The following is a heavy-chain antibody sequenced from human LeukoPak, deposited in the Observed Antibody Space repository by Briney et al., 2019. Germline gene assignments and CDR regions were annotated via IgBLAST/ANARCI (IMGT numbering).Heavy chain of an antibody. J-gene: IGHJ5*02. CDR3: ARGADGVSSNSRGWFDP. CDR1: GFTFSTYA. D-gene: IGHD2-15*01. Sequence: GGSLRLSCAASGFTFSTYAMTWVRQAPGKGLEWVSSITGSGDGTSAADSVKGRFTISRDNAKNSLYLQMNTLRAEDTAVYSCARGADGVSSNSRGWFDPWGQGTLVTVSS. CDR2: ITGSGDGT. V-gene: IGHV3-21*01.